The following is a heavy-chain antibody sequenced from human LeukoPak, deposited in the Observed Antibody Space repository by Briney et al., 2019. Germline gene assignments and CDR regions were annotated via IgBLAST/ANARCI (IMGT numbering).Heavy chain of an antibody. CDR2: LYSDGNT. CDR3: ARGVEPLAANTLAY. J-gene: IGHJ4*02. Sequence: GGSLRLSCAASGFTFSNYNINWVRQAPGKGLEWVSVLYSDGNTKYADSVQGRFTISRDNSKNTLYLEMNSLSPDDTAVYYCARGVEPLAANTLAYWGQGTLVTVSS. CDR1: GFTFSNYN. V-gene: IGHV3-53*01. D-gene: IGHD1-14*01.